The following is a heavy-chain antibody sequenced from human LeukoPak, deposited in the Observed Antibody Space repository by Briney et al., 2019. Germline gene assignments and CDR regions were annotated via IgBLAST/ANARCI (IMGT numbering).Heavy chain of an antibody. Sequence: GGSLRLSCAASGFTVSSNYMSWVRQAPGKGLEWVSVIYSGGSTYYADSVKGRFTISRDNSKNTLYLQMNSLRAEDTAVYYCARWDGYDFGFDYWGQGTLVTVSS. CDR2: IYSGGST. CDR1: GFTVSSNY. CDR3: ARWDGYDFGFDY. V-gene: IGHV3-66*01. J-gene: IGHJ4*02. D-gene: IGHD5-12*01.